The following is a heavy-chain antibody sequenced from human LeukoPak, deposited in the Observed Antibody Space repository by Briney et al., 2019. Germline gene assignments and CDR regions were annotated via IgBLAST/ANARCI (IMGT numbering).Heavy chain of an antibody. CDR2: ISGCGGST. CDR1: GFTFSSYA. Sequence: GGSLRLSCAASGFTFSSYAMSWVRQAPGKGLEWVSAISGCGGSTYYADSVKGRFSISRDNSKNTLYLQMNSLRAEDTAVYYCAKAVLMVYAIFDYWGQGTLVTVSS. D-gene: IGHD2-8*01. V-gene: IGHV3-23*01. J-gene: IGHJ4*02. CDR3: AKAVLMVYAIFDY.